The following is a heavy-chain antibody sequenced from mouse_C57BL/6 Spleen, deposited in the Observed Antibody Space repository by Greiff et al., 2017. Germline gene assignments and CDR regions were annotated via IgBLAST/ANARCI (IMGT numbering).Heavy chain of an antibody. CDR2: IDPEDGDT. V-gene: IGHV14-1*01. Sequence: EVQRVESGAELVRPGASVKLSCTASGFNIKDYYMHWVKQRPEQGLEWIGRIDPEDGDTEYAPKFQGKATMTADTSSNTAYLQLSSLTSEDTAVYYCTTDYYGSSSPYFDYWGQGTTLTVSS. D-gene: IGHD1-1*01. J-gene: IGHJ2*01. CDR3: TTDYYGSSSPYFDY. CDR1: GFNIKDYY.